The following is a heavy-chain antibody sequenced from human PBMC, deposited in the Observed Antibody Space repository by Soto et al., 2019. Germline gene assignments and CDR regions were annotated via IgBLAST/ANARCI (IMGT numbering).Heavy chain of an antibody. CDR2: IYATGTT. CDR1: GASISGFY. CDR3: ARLSGYDPAGAADK. D-gene: IGHD5-12*01. V-gene: IGHV4-4*07. Sequence: QVQLQESGPGLVKPSETLSLTCTVSGASISGFYWSWIRKSAGKGLEWIGRIYATGTTDYNPSLKSRVMMSVDTSKKQFSLRLTSVTAADTAVYYCARLSGYDPAGAADKWGPGILVSVSS. J-gene: IGHJ4*02.